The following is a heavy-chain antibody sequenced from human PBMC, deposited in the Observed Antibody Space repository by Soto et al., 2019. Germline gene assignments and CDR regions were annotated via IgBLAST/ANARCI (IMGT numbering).Heavy chain of an antibody. CDR3: ASGTITMIRGVIFWYYGLDV. J-gene: IGHJ6*02. CDR2: IIPIFGTA. D-gene: IGHD3-10*01. CDR1: GGTFSSYA. V-gene: IGHV1-69*01. Sequence: QVQLVQSGAEVKKPGSSVKVSCKASGGTFSSYAISWVRQAPGQGLEWMGGIIPIFGTANYAQKFQGRVTITADEYTSTAYMELSSLRSDDTAVYYCASGTITMIRGVIFWYYGLDVWGQGTTVTVSS.